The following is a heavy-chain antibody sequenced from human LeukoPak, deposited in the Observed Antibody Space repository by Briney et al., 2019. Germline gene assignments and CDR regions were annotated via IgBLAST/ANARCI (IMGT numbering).Heavy chain of an antibody. CDR2: ISSNGGST. CDR1: GFTFSSYA. Sequence: GGSLRLSCAASGFTFSSYAMHWVRQAPGKGLEYVSAISSNGGSTYYANSVKGRFTIPRDNSKNTLYLQMGSLRAEDMAVYYCARYRGIAAAGTGYFDYWGQGTLVTVSS. D-gene: IGHD6-13*01. CDR3: ARYRGIAAAGTGYFDY. V-gene: IGHV3-64*01. J-gene: IGHJ4*02.